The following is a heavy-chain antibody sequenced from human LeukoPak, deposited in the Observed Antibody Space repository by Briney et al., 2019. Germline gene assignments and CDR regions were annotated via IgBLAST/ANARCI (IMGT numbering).Heavy chain of an antibody. CDR2: IYYSGST. CDR3: TRVALYCTNGVCYFDYYGMDV. D-gene: IGHD2-8*01. V-gene: IGHV4-59*01. CDR1: GGSISSYY. J-gene: IGHJ6*02. Sequence: PSETLSLTCTVSGGSISSYYWSWIRKPQGQGLEWIGYIYYSGSTNYNPSLKSRVTISVDTSKNQFSLKLSSVTAADTAVYYCTRVALYCTNGVCYFDYYGMDVWGQGTTVTVSS.